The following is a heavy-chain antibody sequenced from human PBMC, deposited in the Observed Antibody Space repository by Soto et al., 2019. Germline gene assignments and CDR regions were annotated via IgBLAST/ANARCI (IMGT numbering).Heavy chain of an antibody. V-gene: IGHV1-2*02. CDR1: GYNFNDYY. J-gene: IGHJ6*02. Sequence: QVHLVQSVAEVKKPGASVKISCKTSGYNFNDYYIYWVRQAPGQGLEWVGWINPNGGDTTYSQKFRGRAIVTRDTSIRTAYMELTSLKSDDTAIYYCARDRRPYNPSFYYYYAMDVWGQGTTVTVSS. CDR3: ARDRRPYNPSFYYYYAMDV. D-gene: IGHD1-1*01. CDR2: INPNGGDT.